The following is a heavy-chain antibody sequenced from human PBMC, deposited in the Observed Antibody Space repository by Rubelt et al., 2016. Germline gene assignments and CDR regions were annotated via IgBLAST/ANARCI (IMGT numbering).Heavy chain of an antibody. CDR3: ARGSGSPRGGGHDY. J-gene: IGHJ4*02. D-gene: IGHD1-26*01. V-gene: IGHV1-18*01. CDR1: GYTFTSYG. CDR2: IRAYNGNT. Sequence: QVQLVQSGAEVKKPGASVKVSCKASGYTFTSYGISWVRQAPGQGIEWMGWIRAYNGNTNYAQKLEGGATMATVTSTSTAYVELRSLRSDDTALYYWARGSGSPRGGGHDYWGQGTLVTVSS.